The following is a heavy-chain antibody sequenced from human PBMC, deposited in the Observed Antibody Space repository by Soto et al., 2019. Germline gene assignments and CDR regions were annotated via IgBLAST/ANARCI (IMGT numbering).Heavy chain of an antibody. D-gene: IGHD3-10*01. Sequence: QVQLVQSGAEVKKPGASVKVSCKASGYTFTSYYMHWVRQAPGQGLEWMGIINPSGGSTSYAQKFQGRVTMTRDTSTSTVYMELSSLRSEDTAVYYCAKRMVWGALTPYGMDVWGQGTTVTVSS. CDR3: AKRMVWGALTPYGMDV. CDR2: INPSGGST. CDR1: GYTFTSYY. V-gene: IGHV1-46*01. J-gene: IGHJ6*02.